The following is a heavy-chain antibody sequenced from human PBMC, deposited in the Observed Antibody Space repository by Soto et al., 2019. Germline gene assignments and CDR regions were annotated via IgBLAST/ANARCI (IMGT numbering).Heavy chain of an antibody. Sequence: QVQLVQSGAEVKKPGSSVKVSCEASGGTFSGHAISWVRQAPGQGPEWMGGLIPLFGTTQHAQNFQDRLTITAAKSTSTAYTELTSLRFEDTAIYYCARGPIWGYGFDSWGQGTLVTVPS. CDR3: ARGPIWGYGFDS. D-gene: IGHD3-16*01. J-gene: IGHJ4*02. CDR2: LIPLFGTT. V-gene: IGHV1-69*06. CDR1: GGTFSGHA.